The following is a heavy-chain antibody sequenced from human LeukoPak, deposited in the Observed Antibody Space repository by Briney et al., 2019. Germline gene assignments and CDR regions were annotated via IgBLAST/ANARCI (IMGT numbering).Heavy chain of an antibody. D-gene: IGHD3-22*01. CDR3: ARDFPYYYDSSGYPRNDY. CDR1: GYTFTSYD. Sequence: ASVRVSCKASGYTFTSYDINWVRQATGQGLEWMGWMNPNSGNTNYAQKLQGRVTMTTDTSTSTAYMELRSLRSDDTAVYYCARDFPYYYDSSGYPRNDYWGQGTLVTVSS. CDR2: MNPNSGNT. J-gene: IGHJ4*02. V-gene: IGHV1-18*01.